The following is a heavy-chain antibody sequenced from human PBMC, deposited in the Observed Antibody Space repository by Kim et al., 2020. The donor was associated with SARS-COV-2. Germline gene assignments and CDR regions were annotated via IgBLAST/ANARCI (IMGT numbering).Heavy chain of an antibody. D-gene: IGHD6-13*01. CDR3: ARGVKWQQVIPFDS. J-gene: IGHJ4*02. V-gene: IGHV1-69*13. CDR2: IIPIFGAA. CDR1: GGTFSNYA. Sequence: SVKVSCKASGGTFSNYAISWVRQAPGQGLEWMGGIIPIFGAANYAQSFQGRVTITADESTSTAYMELSSLRSEDTAVYYCARGVKWQQVIPFDSWGQGTLVTVSS.